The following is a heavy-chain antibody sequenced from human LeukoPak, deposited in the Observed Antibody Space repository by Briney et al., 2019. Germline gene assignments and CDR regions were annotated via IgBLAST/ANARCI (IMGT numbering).Heavy chain of an antibody. D-gene: IGHD2-8*01. CDR1: GFTFSSYG. Sequence: GGSLRLSCAASGFTFSSYGMHWVRQAPGKGLEWVAVIWYDGSNKYYADSVKGRFTISRDNSKNTLYLQMNSLRAEDTAVYYRARDVSPSYCTNGVCYYYYYYGMDVWGQGTTVTVSS. J-gene: IGHJ6*02. CDR2: IWYDGSNK. V-gene: IGHV3-33*01. CDR3: ARDVSPSYCTNGVCYYYYYYGMDV.